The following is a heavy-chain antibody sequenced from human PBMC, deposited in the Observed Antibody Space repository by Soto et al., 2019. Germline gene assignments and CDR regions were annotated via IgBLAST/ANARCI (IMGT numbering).Heavy chain of an antibody. CDR1: GYTFTSYG. CDR3: AREVPRYCSSTSCFNKMDV. D-gene: IGHD2-2*01. J-gene: IGHJ6*02. Sequence: ASVKVSCTASGYTFTSYGISWVRQAPGQGLEWMGIINPSGGSTSYAQKFQGRVTMTRDTSTSTVYMELSSLRSEDTAVYYCAREVPRYCSSTSCFNKMDVWGQGTTVTVS. V-gene: IGHV1-46*01. CDR2: INPSGGST.